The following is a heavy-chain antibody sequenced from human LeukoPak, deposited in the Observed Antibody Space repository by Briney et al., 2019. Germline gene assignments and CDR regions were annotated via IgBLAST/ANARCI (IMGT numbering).Heavy chain of an antibody. J-gene: IGHJ5*02. D-gene: IGHD6-6*01. CDR2: IIPIFGTA. CDR1: GGTFSSYA. V-gene: IGHV1-69*13. CDR3: ARGPSSGPYNWFDP. Sequence: SVKVSCKASGGTFSSYAISWVRQAPGQGLEWMGGIIPIFGTANYAQKFQGRVTITADESTSTAYMELSSLRSEDTAVYYCARGPSSGPYNWFDPWGQGTLVTVSS.